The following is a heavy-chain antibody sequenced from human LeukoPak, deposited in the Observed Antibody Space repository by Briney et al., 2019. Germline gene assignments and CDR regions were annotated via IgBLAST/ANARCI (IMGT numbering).Heavy chain of an antibody. CDR3: ARDFKKGAFDI. Sequence: GRSLRLSCAASGFTFSSYAMHWVRQAPGKGLEWVAVISYDGSNKYYADSVKGRFTISRDNSKNTLYLQMNSLRAEDTAVYYCARDFKKGAFDIWGQGTMVTVSS. CDR1: GFTFSSYA. V-gene: IGHV3-30*14. J-gene: IGHJ3*02. CDR2: ISYDGSNK.